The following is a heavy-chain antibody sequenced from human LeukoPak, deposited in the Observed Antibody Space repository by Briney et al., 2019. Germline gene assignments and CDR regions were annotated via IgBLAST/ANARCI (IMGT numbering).Heavy chain of an antibody. V-gene: IGHV3-21*01. D-gene: IGHD2-15*01. Sequence: GGSLRLSCAASGFTFGTYAMSWVRQAPGKGLEWVSSISSSLNMYFAESVKGRFTISRDSARNSVSLQLNSLRVEDTAVYYCARDAGIVAFDIWGQGTVVTVSS. CDR1: GFTFGTYA. CDR3: ARDAGIVAFDI. J-gene: IGHJ3*02. CDR2: ISSSLNM.